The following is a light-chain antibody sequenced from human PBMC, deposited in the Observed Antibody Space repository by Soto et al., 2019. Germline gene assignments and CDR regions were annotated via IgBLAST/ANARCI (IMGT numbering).Light chain of an antibody. Sequence: EIVLTQSPASLSLSPGERVTLSCRASQSVSSYLAWYQQKPGQAPRLLIYDASNRATGIPARFSGGGSETEFTLTISSLQSEDFAVYFCQQYNIWPLWTFGQGTKVDIK. J-gene: IGKJ1*01. CDR3: QQYNIWPLWT. CDR2: DAS. V-gene: IGKV3-11*01. CDR1: QSVSSY.